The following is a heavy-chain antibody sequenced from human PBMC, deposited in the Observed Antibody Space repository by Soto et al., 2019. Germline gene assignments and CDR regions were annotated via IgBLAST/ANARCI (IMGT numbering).Heavy chain of an antibody. CDR2: ISYDGSNK. Sequence: GGSLRLSCAASGFTFSSYAMHWVRQAPGKGLEWVAVISYDGSNKYYADSVKGRFTISRDNSKNTLYLQMNSLRAEDTAVYYCAKDRIKNSSRLTEYFQHWGQGT. D-gene: IGHD3-22*01. V-gene: IGHV3-30-3*01. CDR3: AKDRIKNSSRLTEYFQH. J-gene: IGHJ1*01. CDR1: GFTFSSYA.